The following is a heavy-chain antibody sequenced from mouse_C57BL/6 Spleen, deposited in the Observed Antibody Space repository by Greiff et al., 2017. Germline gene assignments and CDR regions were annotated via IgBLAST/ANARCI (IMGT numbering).Heavy chain of an antibody. D-gene: IGHD4-1*01. V-gene: IGHV14-3*01. CDR1: GFNIKNTY. CDR2: IDPANGNT. CDR3: ARGTGFAY. Sequence: EVQLQQSVAELVRPGASVKLSCTASGFNIKNTYMRWVKQRPEQGLEWIGRIDPANGNTKYAPKFQGKAPITADTSSNTAYLQLSSLTSEDTAIYYCARGTGFAYWGQGTLVTVSA. J-gene: IGHJ3*01.